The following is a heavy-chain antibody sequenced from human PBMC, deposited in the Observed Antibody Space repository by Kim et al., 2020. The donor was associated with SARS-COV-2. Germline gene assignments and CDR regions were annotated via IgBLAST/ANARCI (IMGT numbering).Heavy chain of an antibody. CDR3: SNSLQNRYCTPTNCFDI. J-gene: IGHJ3*02. Sequence: GGSLRLSCAASGFTFSTYTMSWVRQAPGKGLEWVSSISASDHSPYYADCVKGRFTVSRDNSRNMLYLQMNGLRAEDTAVYYCSNSLQNRYCTPTNCFDIWGQGTMVTVSS. CDR2: ISASDHSP. V-gene: IGHV3-23*01. CDR1: GFTFSTYT. D-gene: IGHD2-8*01.